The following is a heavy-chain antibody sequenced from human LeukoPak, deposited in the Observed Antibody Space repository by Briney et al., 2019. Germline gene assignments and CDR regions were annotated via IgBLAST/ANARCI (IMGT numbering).Heavy chain of an antibody. Sequence: PGGSLRLSCSASGFTFSSYARSWVRQAPGKGLEWVSVIYSGGSTYYADSVKGRFTISRDNSKNTLYLQMNSLRAEDTAVYYCARESTTSRYYYYYGMDVWGQGTTVTVSS. D-gene: IGHD2/OR15-2a*01. CDR3: ARESTTSRYYYYYGMDV. J-gene: IGHJ6*02. CDR1: GFTFSSYA. V-gene: IGHV3-66*01. CDR2: IYSGGST.